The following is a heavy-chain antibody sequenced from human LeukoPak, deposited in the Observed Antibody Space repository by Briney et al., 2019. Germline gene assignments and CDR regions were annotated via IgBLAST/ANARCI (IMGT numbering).Heavy chain of an antibody. CDR2: INPDSGGT. CDR1: GYTFTGSY. V-gene: IGHV1-2*02. J-gene: IGHJ4*02. CDR3: ARAPFCGVDCPPTIDF. Sequence: ASVKVSCKASGYTFTGSYMHWVRQAPGQGLEWMGWINPDSGGTYSAQKFRGRVTMTRDTSISAGYMELSGLTSDDTAVYYCARAPFCGVDCPPTIDFWGQGTLVKVSS. D-gene: IGHD2-21*02.